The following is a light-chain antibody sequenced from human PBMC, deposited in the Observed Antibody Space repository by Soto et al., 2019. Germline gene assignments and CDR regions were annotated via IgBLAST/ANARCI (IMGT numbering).Light chain of an antibody. V-gene: IGLV1-44*01. J-gene: IGLJ1*01. CDR2: SND. CDR1: SSNIASNT. Sequence: QSALTQPPSASGTPGQRVTVSCSGSSSNIASNTVNWYQQLPGTAPKLLIYSNDQRPSGVPDRFSASKSGTSASLAISGLQSEDGADYYCASWDDSLNGHVFGTGTQVTVL. CDR3: ASWDDSLNGHV.